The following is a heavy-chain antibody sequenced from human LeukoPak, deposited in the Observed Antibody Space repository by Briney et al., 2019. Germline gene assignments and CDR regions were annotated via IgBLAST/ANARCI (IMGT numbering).Heavy chain of an antibody. CDR2: IYSDGST. CDR1: GFIPSGDF. V-gene: IGHV3-53*01. Sequence: GGSLSLSCAASGFIPSGDFMSWVRQAPGKGLEWVSVIYSDGSTYYADSVTGRFAISRDNSKKTPDLQMTGLRAEDTAVYYCARERGRGRHSPWFDYWGQGTLVTVSS. D-gene: IGHD1-26*01. CDR3: ARERGRGRHSPWFDY. J-gene: IGHJ4*02.